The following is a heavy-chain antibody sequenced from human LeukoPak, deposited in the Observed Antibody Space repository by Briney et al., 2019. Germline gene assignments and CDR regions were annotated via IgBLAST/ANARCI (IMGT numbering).Heavy chain of an antibody. V-gene: IGHV4-30-2*01. CDR3: ARVDCTNGVCLPFDY. CDR2: LYHSGST. J-gene: IGHJ4*02. D-gene: IGHD2-8*01. CDR1: GGSVNSGGYS. Sequence: PSETLSLTCAVSGGSVNSGGYSWSWVRQPPGKGLEWIGYLYHSGSTYYSPSLKSRVTISIDRSKNQFSLKLTSVTAADTAVYYCARVDCTNGVCLPFDYWGQGTLVTVSS.